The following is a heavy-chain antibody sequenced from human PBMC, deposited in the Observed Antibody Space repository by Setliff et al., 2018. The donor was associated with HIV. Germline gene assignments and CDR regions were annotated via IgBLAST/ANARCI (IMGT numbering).Heavy chain of an antibody. CDR3: ATTYSSGSANNWFDP. V-gene: IGHV1-69-2*01. CDR2: VDPEDGAT. D-gene: IGHD6-19*01. J-gene: IGHJ5*02. CDR1: GYSFINNY. Sequence: ASVKVSCKVSGYSFINNYMHWVQQAPGKGLEWMGLVDPEDGATIYAEKIQGRVTITADTSTDTAYMELSSLRSEDTAVYYCATTYSSGSANNWFDPWGQGTLVTVSS.